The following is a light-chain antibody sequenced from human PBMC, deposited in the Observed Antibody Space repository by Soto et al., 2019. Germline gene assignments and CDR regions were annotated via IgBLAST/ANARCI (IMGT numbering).Light chain of an antibody. V-gene: IGKV3-20*01. CDR1: ESVSTAF. CDR2: GAS. CDR3: QQYGTAPRT. Sequence: EIVLTQSPGTLSLSPGERATLFCRASESVSTAFLAWYHQKPGQAPRLLIYGASYRAAGIPDRFSGSGSGTDFTFTISRLEPEDFGVYYCQQYGTAPRTFGQGTKVDIK. J-gene: IGKJ1*01.